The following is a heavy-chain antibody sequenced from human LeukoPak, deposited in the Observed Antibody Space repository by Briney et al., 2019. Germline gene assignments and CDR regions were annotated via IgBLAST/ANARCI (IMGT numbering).Heavy chain of an antibody. CDR2: IYTSGST. D-gene: IGHD2-2*01. Sequence: PSETLSLTCTVSGGSISSYYWSWIRQPAGKGLEWIGRIYTSGSTNYNPSLKSRVTISVDTSKNQFSLKLSSVTAADTAVYYCARRLGHCSSTSCFYYYYYMDVWGKGTTVTVSS. CDR1: GGSISSYY. V-gene: IGHV4-4*07. J-gene: IGHJ6*03. CDR3: ARRLGHCSSTSCFYYYYYMDV.